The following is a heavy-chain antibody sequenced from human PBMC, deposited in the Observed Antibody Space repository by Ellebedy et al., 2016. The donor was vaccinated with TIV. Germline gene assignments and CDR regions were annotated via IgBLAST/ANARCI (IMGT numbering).Heavy chain of an antibody. CDR3: ARASQTVEYLDY. Sequence: ASVKVSXXASGYTFTSYAISWVRQAPGQGLEWMGWISTYNGNTNYAQKLQARVTMTTDTSTSTAYMEVRSLRSDDTAVYYCARASQTVEYLDYWGQGTVVSVSS. D-gene: IGHD3-3*01. CDR1: GYTFTSYA. V-gene: IGHV1-18*04. J-gene: IGHJ4*02. CDR2: ISTYNGNT.